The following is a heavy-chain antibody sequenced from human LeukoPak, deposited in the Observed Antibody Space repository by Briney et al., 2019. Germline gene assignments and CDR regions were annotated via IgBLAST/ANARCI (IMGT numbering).Heavy chain of an antibody. V-gene: IGHV3-7*03. CDR3: AKEVQGDGYSEFDY. CDR2: IKQDGSEK. Sequence: GGSLRLSCAASGFTFSSYWMSWVRQAPGKGLEWVANIKQDGSEKYYVDSVKGRFTISRDNAKNSLYLQMNSLRAEDTAVYYWAKEVQGDGYSEFDYWGQGTLVTVSS. D-gene: IGHD5-24*01. J-gene: IGHJ4*02. CDR1: GFTFSSYW.